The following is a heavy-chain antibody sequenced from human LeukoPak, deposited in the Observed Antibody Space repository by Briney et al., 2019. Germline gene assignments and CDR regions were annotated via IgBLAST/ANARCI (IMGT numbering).Heavy chain of an antibody. J-gene: IGHJ2*01. CDR1: RFTFSSYR. CDR2: ISSSGNYI. V-gene: IGHV3-21*01. CDR3: ARESGDSYGYWYINL. Sequence: GGSLRLSCAAPRFTFSSYRVDWVRQAPGKGLEWVSSISSSGNYIYYADSVKGRFTISRDDAKNSLYLQMNSLRAEDTAVYYCARESGDSYGYWYINLWGRGTLVTVSS. D-gene: IGHD5-18*01.